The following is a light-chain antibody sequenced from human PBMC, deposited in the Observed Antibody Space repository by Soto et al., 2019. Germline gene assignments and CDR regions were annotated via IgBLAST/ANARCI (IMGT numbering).Light chain of an antibody. CDR3: QQYNSFSAFA. CDR1: QSISTW. J-gene: IGKJ3*01. Sequence: DIQMTQSPSTLSASVGDRVTITCRASQSISTWLAWYQQKPGKAPKLLIYKASSLKSGVPSRFSGSGSGTEFTLTISSLQPDDFATYHCQQYNSFSAFAFGPGTKVDIQ. CDR2: KAS. V-gene: IGKV1-5*03.